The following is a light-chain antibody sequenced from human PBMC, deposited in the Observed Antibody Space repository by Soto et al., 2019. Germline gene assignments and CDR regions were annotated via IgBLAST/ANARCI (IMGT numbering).Light chain of an antibody. CDR2: DVS. V-gene: IGLV2-14*03. CDR3: SSYTSRSTLGV. Sequence: QSALTQPASVSGSPGQSITISCTGTNSDIGGYNYVSWYQQHQGKAPKLMIYDVSNRPSVVSYRFSGSKSGNTASLTISGLQAEDEADYYCSSYTSRSTLGVFGGGTKLTVL. CDR1: NSDIGGYNY. J-gene: IGLJ2*01.